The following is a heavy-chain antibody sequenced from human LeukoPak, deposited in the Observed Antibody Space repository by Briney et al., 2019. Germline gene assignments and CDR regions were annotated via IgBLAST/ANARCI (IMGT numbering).Heavy chain of an antibody. J-gene: IGHJ4*02. CDR3: ARERTSLVFDF. CDR2: IKPNSGGT. Sequence: ESSVKVTFKHSGYTFFVYYIHWVRQAPGQRLAWTGWIKPNSGGTNYASRFQGRVTISSDKFSNTVYMELNRLTFDDTAVYYCARERTSLVFDFWGLGTRVTVSS. D-gene: IGHD3-3*02. V-gene: IGHV1-2*02. CDR1: GYTFFVYY.